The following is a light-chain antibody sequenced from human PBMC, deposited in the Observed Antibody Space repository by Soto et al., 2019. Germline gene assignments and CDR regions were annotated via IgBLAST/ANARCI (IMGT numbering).Light chain of an antibody. CDR3: QQYNSYSPLT. CDR1: QSISSW. Sequence: DIQMTQSPSTLSASVGDRVTITCRASQSISSWLAWYQQTPGKAPKLLNYKASTLETGVPSRFSGSGSGTVFTLTISSLQPDDFASYYCQQYNSYSPLTFGGGTKVEMK. CDR2: KAS. J-gene: IGKJ4*01. V-gene: IGKV1-5*03.